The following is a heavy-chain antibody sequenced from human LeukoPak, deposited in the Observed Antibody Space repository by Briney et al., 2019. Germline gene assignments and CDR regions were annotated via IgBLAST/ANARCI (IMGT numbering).Heavy chain of an antibody. D-gene: IGHD1-26*01. V-gene: IGHV4-59*08. CDR1: GGSINRYF. CDR2: IYHSGNT. CDR3: ARVFARYSGSF. J-gene: IGHJ4*02. Sequence: SETLSLTCTVSGGSINRYFWSWIRQPPGKGLEWIGSIYHSGNTYYNPSLKSRVTISVDTSKSQFSLKLNSVTAADTAVYYCARVFARYSGSFWGQGTLVTVSS.